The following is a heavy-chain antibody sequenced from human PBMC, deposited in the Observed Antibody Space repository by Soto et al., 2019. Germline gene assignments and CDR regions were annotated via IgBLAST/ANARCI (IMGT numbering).Heavy chain of an antibody. J-gene: IGHJ4*02. CDR3: VRDQQWLLPVPLNFDY. CDR1: GFTLSDYG. Sequence: ASVKVSCKASGFTLSDYGFSWVRQAPGRGLEWMGWISAFNGETNYTQKSEGRVAMTTDVATTTAYMELRSLTVDDTAVYYCVRDQQWLLPVPLNFDYWGQGTVVTVSS. V-gene: IGHV1-18*01. CDR2: ISAFNGET. D-gene: IGHD6-19*01.